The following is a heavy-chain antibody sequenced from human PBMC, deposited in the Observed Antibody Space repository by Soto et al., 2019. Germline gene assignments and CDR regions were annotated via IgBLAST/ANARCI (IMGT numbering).Heavy chain of an antibody. CDR3: ARVEGSAASAGD. CDR1: GYTFTAYY. J-gene: IGHJ4*02. CDR2: VSPDRGGT. V-gene: IGHV1-2*02. Sequence: QVQLVQSGAEVKKPGASVKVTCKASGYTFTAYYVHWIRQAPGQGLEWMGYVSPDRGGTIYAQNFQGRITMTRDTSINTAYMGLSRLTSDDTALYYCARVEGSAASAGDWGQGTLVTVSS. D-gene: IGHD3-10*01.